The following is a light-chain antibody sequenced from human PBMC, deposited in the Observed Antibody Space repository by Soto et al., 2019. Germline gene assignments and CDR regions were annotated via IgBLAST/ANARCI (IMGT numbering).Light chain of an antibody. J-gene: IGKJ2*01. CDR2: GAS. CDR3: QQYVTSPYT. CDR1: QSISNNY. Sequence: DIVLTQSPGTLSLSPGEAATLSCRASQSISNNYLAWYQQQPGQAPRLVIHGASSRATDIPDRFSGSGSGTDFTLTISRLEPEDCAVYYCQQYVTSPYTFGQGTKLDI. V-gene: IGKV3-20*01.